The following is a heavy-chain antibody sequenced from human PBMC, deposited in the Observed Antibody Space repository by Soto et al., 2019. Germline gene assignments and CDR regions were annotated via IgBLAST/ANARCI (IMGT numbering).Heavy chain of an antibody. V-gene: IGHV3-33*01. CDR1: GFTFSSYG. Sequence: QVQLVESGGGVVQPGRSLRLSCAASGFTFSSYGMRWVRQAPGKGLEWVAVIWYDGSNKYYADSVKGRFTISRDNSKNXLYLHMNSLRAEDTAVYYCAREGGYDFGSAYDFDYWGQGTLVTVSS. D-gene: IGHD3-3*01. CDR2: IWYDGSNK. J-gene: IGHJ4*02. CDR3: AREGGYDFGSAYDFDY.